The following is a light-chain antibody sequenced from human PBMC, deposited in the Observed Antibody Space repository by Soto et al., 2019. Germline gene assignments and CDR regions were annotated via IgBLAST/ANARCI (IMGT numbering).Light chain of an antibody. CDR1: QSISSW. Sequence: DIQMSQSPSTLSASVGDRVTITCRASQSISSWLAWYQQKPGKAPKLLIYDASSLESGVPSRFSGSGSGTEFTQTYNSQQPDDFVTDYCQQDNSYWTFGQGNKVEIK. CDR2: DAS. V-gene: IGKV1-5*01. CDR3: QQDNSYWT. J-gene: IGKJ1*01.